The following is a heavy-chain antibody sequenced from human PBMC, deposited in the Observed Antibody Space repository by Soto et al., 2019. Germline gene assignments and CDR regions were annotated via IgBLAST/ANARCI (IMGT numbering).Heavy chain of an antibody. CDR2: ISDSGGST. D-gene: IGHD6-19*01. Sequence: EVHLLEYGGGLVQPGGSLRPSWLVSGSTFSSDERSGVRQAPGRGLEWVSGISDSGGSTYYADSVKGRFTISRDNAKNTLYLQMKSLRVEDTALYYCAKDGGWSLAVAGLFDYWGPGTQVTVSS. J-gene: IGHJ4*02. CDR1: GSTFSSDE. CDR3: AKDGGWSLAVAGLFDY. V-gene: IGHV3-23*01.